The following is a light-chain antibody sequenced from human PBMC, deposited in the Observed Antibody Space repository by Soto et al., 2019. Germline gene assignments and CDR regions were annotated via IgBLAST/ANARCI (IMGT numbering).Light chain of an antibody. CDR1: SSDVGSYNF. J-gene: IGLJ1*01. V-gene: IGLV2-23*01. CDR2: EGS. CDR3: CSYAGSSTWV. Sequence: QSVLTQPASVSGSPGQSITISCTGTSSDVGSYNFVSWYQQHPGKAPKVMIYEGSKRPSGVSNRFAGSKSGNTASLTISGLQAEDEDDYYCCSYAGSSTWVFGTGTKLTVL.